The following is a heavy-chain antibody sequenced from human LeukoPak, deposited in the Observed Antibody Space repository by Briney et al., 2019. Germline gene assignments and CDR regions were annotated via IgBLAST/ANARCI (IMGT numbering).Heavy chain of an antibody. CDR2: LSGSAGST. CDR1: GFTFSNYA. D-gene: IGHD2-15*01. CDR3: AKSLVVPGSGNY. J-gene: IGHJ4*02. V-gene: IGHV3-23*01. Sequence: GRCLRLSCTASGFTFSNYAMSWVRRAPGKGLVWVSDLSGSAGSTYYADSVKGRFAVSRDNSKNTVYLQMNSLRAEDTAVYYCAKSLVVPGSGNYWGQGTLVTVSS.